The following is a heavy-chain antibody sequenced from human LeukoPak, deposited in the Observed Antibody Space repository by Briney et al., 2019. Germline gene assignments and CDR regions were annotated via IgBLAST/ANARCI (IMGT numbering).Heavy chain of an antibody. CDR1: GYTFTSYD. J-gene: IGHJ4*02. Sequence: ASVKVSCKASGYTFTSYDINWVRQATGQGLEWMGWMNPDSGDTGYAQKFQGRVTMTEDTSTDTAYMELSSLRSEDTAVYYCATPLDYYGSGSYIPFDYWGQGTLVTVSS. D-gene: IGHD3-10*01. CDR2: MNPDSGDT. CDR3: ATPLDYYGSGSYIPFDY. V-gene: IGHV1-8*01.